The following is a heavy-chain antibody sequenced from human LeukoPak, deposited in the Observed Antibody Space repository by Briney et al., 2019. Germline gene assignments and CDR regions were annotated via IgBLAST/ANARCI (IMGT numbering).Heavy chain of an antibody. D-gene: IGHD1-26*01. J-gene: IGHJ4*02. CDR3: ALGGELRPFDY. V-gene: IGHV3-48*04. Sequence: GGSLRLSCAASGFTFSTYSMKWVRQAPGKGLEWVSYISSSSSTIYYADSVRGRFTISRDNAKNSLYLQMNSLRAEDTAVYYCALGGELRPFDYWGQGTLVTVSS. CDR2: ISSSSSTI. CDR1: GFTFSTYS.